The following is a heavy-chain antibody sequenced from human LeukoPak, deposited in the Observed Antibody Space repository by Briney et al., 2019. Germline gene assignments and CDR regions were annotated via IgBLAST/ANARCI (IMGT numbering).Heavy chain of an antibody. D-gene: IGHD6-13*01. CDR2: ITTSGGST. CDR1: GFTFSSYA. V-gene: IGHV3-23*01. J-gene: IGHJ6*03. CDR3: AKFIAAAYYYYMDV. Sequence: PGGSLRLSCAASGFTFSSYAMNWVRQAPGKGLEWVSAITTSGGSTYFADPVKGRFTISRDNSKNTLYLQMNSLRAEDTAVYYCAKFIAAAYYYYMDVWGKGTTVTVSS.